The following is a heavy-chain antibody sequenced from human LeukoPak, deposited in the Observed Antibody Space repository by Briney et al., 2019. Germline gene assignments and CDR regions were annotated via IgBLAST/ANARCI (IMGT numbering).Heavy chain of an antibody. Sequence: PGRSLRLSCAASGFTFSSYGMHWVRQAPGKGLEWVAVISYDGSNKYYADSVKGRFTISRDNSKNSLYLQMNSLRAEDTAVYYCARGGLIAFDIWGQGTMVTVSS. D-gene: IGHD3-22*01. CDR1: GFTFSSYG. J-gene: IGHJ3*02. CDR3: ARGGLIAFDI. CDR2: ISYDGSNK. V-gene: IGHV3-30*03.